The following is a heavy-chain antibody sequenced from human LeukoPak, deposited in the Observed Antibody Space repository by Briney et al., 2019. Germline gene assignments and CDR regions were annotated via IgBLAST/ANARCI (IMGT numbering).Heavy chain of an antibody. CDR3: ARPLDCNYGGTAFDI. CDR2: IDYSGSP. D-gene: IGHD4-23*01. Sequence: PSETLSLPCTLSSGSVSNSNYCCRSIRQPPGEQLERIGWIDYSGSPVYNPSLKSRVTISVDTSKNQFSLKLSSVTAADTAVYYCARPLDCNYGGTAFDIWGQGTMVTVSS. J-gene: IGHJ3*02. V-gene: IGHV4-39*01. CDR1: SGSVSNSNYC.